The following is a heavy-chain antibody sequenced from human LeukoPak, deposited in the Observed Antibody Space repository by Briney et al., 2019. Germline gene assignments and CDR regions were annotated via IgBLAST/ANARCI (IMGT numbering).Heavy chain of an antibody. J-gene: IGHJ6*02. D-gene: IGHD3-10*01. V-gene: IGHV1-2*04. CDR2: INPNSGGT. Sequence: ASVKVSCKASGYTFTGYYMHWVRQAPGQGLEWMGWINPNSGGTNYAQKFQGWVTMTRDTSISTAYMELSRLRSDDTAVYYCAGEWFGDLSNYYYYGMDVWGQGTTVTVSS. CDR1: GYTFTGYY. CDR3: AGEWFGDLSNYYYYGMDV.